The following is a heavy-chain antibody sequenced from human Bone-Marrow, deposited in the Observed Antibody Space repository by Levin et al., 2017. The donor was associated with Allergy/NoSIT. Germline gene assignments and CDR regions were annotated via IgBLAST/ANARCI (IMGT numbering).Heavy chain of an antibody. J-gene: IGHJ4*02. V-gene: IGHV4-59*01. Sequence: SETLSLTCTVSGASIRSYYWNWIRRTPGKGLEWIGYISNSGNTKYNPSLESRVTMSVDTSKNQFSLNLKSVSAADTADYYCARRRGSGPLDYWGQGTLVTVSS. CDR2: ISNSGNT. D-gene: IGHD6-19*01. CDR3: ARRRGSGPLDY. CDR1: GASIRSYY.